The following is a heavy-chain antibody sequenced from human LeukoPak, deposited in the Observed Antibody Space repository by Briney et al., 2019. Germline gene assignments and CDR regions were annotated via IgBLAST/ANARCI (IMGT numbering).Heavy chain of an antibody. J-gene: IGHJ5*02. CDR2: IGKVDDR. CDR3: ARGAPNGFDP. CDR1: GFTFNTYD. V-gene: IGHV3-13*01. Sequence: GGSLRLSCVASGFTFNTYDMHWVRQATGKGLEWVSGIGKVDDRYYLGSVRGRFTISREDAKNSVYLQMNSLRADDTAVYYCARGAPNGFDPWGQGTLVTVSS.